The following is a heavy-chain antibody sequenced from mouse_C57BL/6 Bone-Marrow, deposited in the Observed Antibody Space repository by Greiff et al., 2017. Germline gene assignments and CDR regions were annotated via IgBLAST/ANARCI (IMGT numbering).Heavy chain of an antibody. J-gene: IGHJ1*03. D-gene: IGHD1-1*01. CDR2: ISDGGSYT. V-gene: IGHV5-4*01. Sequence: EVQGVESGGGLVKPGGSLKLSCAASGFTFSSYAMSWVRQTPEKRLEWVATISDGGSYTYYPDNVKGRFTISRDNAKNNLYLQMSHLKSEDTAMYYCARDPTPITTVVARYFDVWGTGTTVTVSS. CDR1: GFTFSSYA. CDR3: ARDPTPITTVVARYFDV.